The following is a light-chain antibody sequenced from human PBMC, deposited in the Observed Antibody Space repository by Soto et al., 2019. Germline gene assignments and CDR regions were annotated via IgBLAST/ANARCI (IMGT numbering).Light chain of an antibody. CDR2: EAS. J-gene: IGKJ1*01. V-gene: IGKV1-5*03. CDR1: QSVNRW. Sequence: DIHMTQSPSTLSASVGDRVTITSRASQSVNRWLAWYQQKPGKAPKLLIYEASSLESGVPSRFGGSGSGTEFTLIISSLQPDDFAIYYCQQYNSHSWTFGQGTKVDIK. CDR3: QQYNSHSWT.